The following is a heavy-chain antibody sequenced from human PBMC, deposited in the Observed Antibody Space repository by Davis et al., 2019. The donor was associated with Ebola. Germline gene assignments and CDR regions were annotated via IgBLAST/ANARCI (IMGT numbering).Heavy chain of an antibody. D-gene: IGHD2-2*01. V-gene: IGHV4-30-4*01. CDR1: GGSISSGDYY. J-gene: IGHJ6*03. CDR2: IYYSTST. CDR3: ASIVVVPELVYYYYMDV. Sequence: PSETLSLTCTVSGGSISSGDYYWSWIRQPPGKGLEWIGYIYYSTSTYYNPSLKSRVTISVDTSKNQFSLKLSSVTAADTAVYSCASIVVVPELVYYYYMDVWGKGTTVTVSS.